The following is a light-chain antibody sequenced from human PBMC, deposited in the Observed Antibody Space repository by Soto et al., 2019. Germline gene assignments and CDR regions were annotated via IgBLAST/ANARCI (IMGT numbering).Light chain of an antibody. V-gene: IGKV3-20*01. J-gene: IGKJ1*01. CDR2: GAS. Sequence: EIVLTQSPGTLSFSPGDTATLSCRASQSVVARYVAWYQQKPGQAPRLLIYGASNRATGIPDRFSASGSGTDFTLSISRLEPEDFAVYYSLQYGSVPRTLGQGTEVEIK. CDR1: QSVVARY. CDR3: LQYGSVPRT.